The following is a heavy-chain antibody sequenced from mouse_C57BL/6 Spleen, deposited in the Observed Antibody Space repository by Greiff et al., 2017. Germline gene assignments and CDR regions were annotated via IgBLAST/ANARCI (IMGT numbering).Heavy chain of an antibody. CDR3: ARYDYYAMDY. CDR1: GYTFTDYY. Sequence: VQLQQSGPVLVKPGASVKMSCKASGYTFTDYYMNWVKQSHGKSLEWIGVINPYNGDTSYNQKFKGKATLTVDKSSSTAYMELNSLTSEDSAVYYCARYDYYAMDYWGQGTSVTVSS. CDR2: INPYNGDT. V-gene: IGHV1-19*01. J-gene: IGHJ4*01.